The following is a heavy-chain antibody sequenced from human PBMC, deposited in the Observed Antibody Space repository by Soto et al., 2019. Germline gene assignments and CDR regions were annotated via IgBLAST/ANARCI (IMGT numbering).Heavy chain of an antibody. CDR1: GFTFSSYA. CDR2: ISYDGSNK. Sequence: GGSLRLSCAASGFTFSSYAMHWVRQAPGKGLEWVAVISYDGSNKYYADSVKGRFTISRDNSKNTLYLQMNSLRAEDTAVYYCASRYGSGSYPFDYWGQGTLVTVSS. J-gene: IGHJ4*02. V-gene: IGHV3-30-3*01. D-gene: IGHD3-10*01. CDR3: ASRYGSGSYPFDY.